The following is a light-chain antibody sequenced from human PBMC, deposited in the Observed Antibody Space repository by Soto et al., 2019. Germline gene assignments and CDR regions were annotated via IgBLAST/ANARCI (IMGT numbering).Light chain of an antibody. Sequence: QSALTQPASVSGSPGQSITISCTGTSSDVGSYNLVSWYQQHPGKVPKLTIYEDNKRPSGVSNRFSGSKSDNTASLTISGLQAEDEADYYCCSYAGSTTFVVFGGGTKVTVL. CDR3: CSYAGSTTFVV. CDR2: EDN. CDR1: SSDVGSYNL. V-gene: IGLV2-23*02. J-gene: IGLJ2*01.